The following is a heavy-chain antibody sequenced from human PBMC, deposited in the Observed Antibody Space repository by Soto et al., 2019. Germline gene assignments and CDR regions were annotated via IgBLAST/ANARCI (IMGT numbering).Heavy chain of an antibody. J-gene: IGHJ4*02. CDR2: IYYSGST. Sequence: SETLSLTCAVSGGSISSGGYSWSWIRQPPGKGLEWIGSIYYSGSTYYNPSLKSRVTISVDTSKNQFSLKLSSVTAADTAVYYCARGKTVAAAGPFDYWGQGTLVTVSS. CDR3: ARGKTVAAAGPFDY. CDR1: GGSISSGGYS. V-gene: IGHV4-30-4*07. D-gene: IGHD6-13*01.